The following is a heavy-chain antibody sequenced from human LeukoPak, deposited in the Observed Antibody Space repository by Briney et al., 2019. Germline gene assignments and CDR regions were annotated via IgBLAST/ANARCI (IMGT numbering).Heavy chain of an antibody. CDR2: ISYDGSNK. Sequence: PGRSLRLSCAASGFTFSSYAMHWVRQAPGKGLEWVAVISYDGSNKYYADSVKGRFTISRDNSKNTLYLQMNSLRAEDTAVYYCAKDAVAGGIDPWGQGTLVTVTS. V-gene: IGHV3-30-3*01. CDR1: GFTFSSYA. CDR3: AKDAVAGGIDP. D-gene: IGHD6-19*01. J-gene: IGHJ5*02.